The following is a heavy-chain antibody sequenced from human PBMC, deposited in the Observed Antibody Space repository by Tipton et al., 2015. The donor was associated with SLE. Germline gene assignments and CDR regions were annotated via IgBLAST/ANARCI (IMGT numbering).Heavy chain of an antibody. J-gene: IGHJ4*02. D-gene: IGHD3-22*01. CDR3: ARWASYDSSGYYFDY. V-gene: IGHV4-34*01. Sequence: TLSLTCAVYGGSFSGYYWSWIRQPPGKGLEWIGEINHSGSTNYNPSLKSRVTIPVDTSKNQFSLKLSSVTAADTAVYYCARWASYDSSGYYFDYWGQGTLVTVSS. CDR2: INHSGST. CDR1: GGSFSGYY.